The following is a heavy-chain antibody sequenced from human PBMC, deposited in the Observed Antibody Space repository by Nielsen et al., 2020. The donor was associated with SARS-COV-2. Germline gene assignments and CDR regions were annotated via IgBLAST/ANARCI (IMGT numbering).Heavy chain of an antibody. CDR2: INWNGGST. D-gene: IGHD6-13*01. J-gene: IGHJ6*03. Sequence: GESLKISCAASGFTFQDFAMTWVRQAPGKGLEWVSGINWNGGSTGYADSVKGRFTISRDNAKNSLYLQMNSLRAEDTALYHCARVHYPIAAAGTYYMDVWGKGTTVTVSS. CDR1: GFTFQDFA. CDR3: ARVHYPIAAAGTYYMDV. V-gene: IGHV3-20*01.